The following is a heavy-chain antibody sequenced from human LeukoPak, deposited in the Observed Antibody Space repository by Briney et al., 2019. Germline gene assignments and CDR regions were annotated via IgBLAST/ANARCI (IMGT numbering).Heavy chain of an antibody. CDR1: GYNFATFR. CDR3: ARQRAFFGAQRDL. J-gene: IGHJ5*02. D-gene: IGHD2/OR15-2a*01. Sequence: HGESLQISCKCSGYNFATFRIGWVRQMPGKGLEWMGIIYPGDSDSRYTPSFEGQVTFSVDKSINTDYLQWTSLKASDTAVYYCARQRAFFGAQRDLWGHGTQVIVSA. CDR2: IYPGDSDS. V-gene: IGHV5-51*01.